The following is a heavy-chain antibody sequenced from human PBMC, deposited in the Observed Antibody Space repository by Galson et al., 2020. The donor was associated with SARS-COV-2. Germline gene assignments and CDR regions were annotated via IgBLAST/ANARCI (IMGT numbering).Heavy chain of an antibody. CDR3: ARKVQTTVSEYYFDY. Sequence: TGGSLRLSCAASGFTFSSYAMYWVRQAPGKGLEHVSSISSDGGSTYYANSVKGRFTISRDNSKNTLYLQMGSLRTEDLAGYFCARKVQTTVSEYYFDYWGQGTLVTVAS. CDR1: GFTFSSYA. CDR2: ISSDGGST. J-gene: IGHJ4*02. D-gene: IGHD4-17*01. V-gene: IGHV3-64*01.